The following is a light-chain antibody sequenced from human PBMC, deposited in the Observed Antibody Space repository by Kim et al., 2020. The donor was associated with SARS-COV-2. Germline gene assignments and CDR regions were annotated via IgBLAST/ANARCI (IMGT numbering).Light chain of an antibody. CDR1: QSVGGF. Sequence: PGESATLSCRASQSVGGFFAWYQQKPGQAPRLLIYDASIRATDIPARFSGSGSGADYTLTISRLEPEDFAVYYCQQRNNWQVTFGQGTRLEI. V-gene: IGKV3-11*01. J-gene: IGKJ5*01. CDR2: DAS. CDR3: QQRNNWQVT.